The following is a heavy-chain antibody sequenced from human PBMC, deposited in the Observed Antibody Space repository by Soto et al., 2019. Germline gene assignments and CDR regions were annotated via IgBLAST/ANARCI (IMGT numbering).Heavy chain of an antibody. CDR3: ARNYDFWSGYWVWGYYYGTDV. CDR2: ISSSSSTI. D-gene: IGHD3-3*01. J-gene: IGHJ6*02. V-gene: IGHV3-48*04. CDR1: GFTFSSYS. Sequence: GGSLRLSCAASGFTFSSYSMNWVRQAPGKGLEWVSYISSSSSTIYYADSVKGRFTISRDNAKNSLYLQMNSLRAEDTAVYYWARNYDFWSGYWVWGYYYGTDVWGQGTTVTVSS.